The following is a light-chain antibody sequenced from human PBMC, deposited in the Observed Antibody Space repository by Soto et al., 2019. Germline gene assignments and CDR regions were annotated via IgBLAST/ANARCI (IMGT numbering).Light chain of an antibody. CDR1: QSVSTN. Sequence: EIMMTQSPATLSVSPGERATLSCRAGQSVSTNLAWYQQKPGQAPRLLIYAASTRATGIPARFSGSGSGTEFTLTISNLQSEDFAVYYCQQYNDWPPLTFGGGTKVDIK. V-gene: IGKV3-15*01. J-gene: IGKJ4*01. CDR2: AAS. CDR3: QQYNDWPPLT.